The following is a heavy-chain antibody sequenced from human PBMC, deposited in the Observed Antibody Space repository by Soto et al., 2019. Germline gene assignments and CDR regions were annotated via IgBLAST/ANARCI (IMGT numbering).Heavy chain of an antibody. J-gene: IGHJ6*02. Sequence: ASVKVSCKVSGYSLTELSMHWVRQAPGKGLEWVGGFYPEDSETIYAQKFQGRVTMTEGTSTDTAYLELSSLRSEDTAVYYCATDRSNTAMVKTFGMDVWGQGTTVTVSS. CDR1: GYSLTELS. D-gene: IGHD5-18*01. CDR3: ATDRSNTAMVKTFGMDV. CDR2: FYPEDSET. V-gene: IGHV1-24*01.